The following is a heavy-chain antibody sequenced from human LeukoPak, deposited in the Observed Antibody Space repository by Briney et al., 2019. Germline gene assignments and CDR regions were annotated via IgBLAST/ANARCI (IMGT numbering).Heavy chain of an antibody. Sequence: SETLSLTCTVSGGSISSGDYYWSWIRQPPGKGLEWIGYIYYSGSTYYNPSLKSRVTISVDTSKNQFSLKLSSVTAADTAVYYCARAEPSSSTTFDYWGQGTLVTVSS. D-gene: IGHD2-2*01. J-gene: IGHJ4*02. CDR3: ARAEPSSSTTFDY. CDR1: GGSISSGDYY. CDR2: IYYSGST. V-gene: IGHV4-30-4*08.